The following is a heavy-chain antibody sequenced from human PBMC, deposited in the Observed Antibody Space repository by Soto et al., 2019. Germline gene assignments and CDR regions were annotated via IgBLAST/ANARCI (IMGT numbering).Heavy chain of an antibody. CDR1: GYTFTGYY. V-gene: IGHV1-2*04. J-gene: IGHJ6*02. Sequence: ASVKVSCKASGYTFTGYYMHWVRQAPGQGLEWMGWINPNSGGTNYAQKFQGWVTMTRDTSISAAYMELSRLRSDDTAVYYCARVRVDYYGSSGYYHYYGMDVWGQGTTVTVSS. CDR3: ARVRVDYYGSSGYYHYYGMDV. D-gene: IGHD3-22*01. CDR2: INPNSGGT.